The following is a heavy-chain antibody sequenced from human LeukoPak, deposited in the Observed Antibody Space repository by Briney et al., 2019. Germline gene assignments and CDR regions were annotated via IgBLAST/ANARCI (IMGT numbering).Heavy chain of an antibody. CDR2: VKQDGSEK. CDR1: EFTFSNYG. Sequence: GRSLRLSCEASEFTFSNYGMSWVRQAPGKGLEWVANVKQDGSEKYYVDSVKGRFTISRDNAKNSLYIQMNRLRAKDTAIYYCATYNCINGRKFQHWGQGTLVTVSS. D-gene: IGHD2-8*01. V-gene: IGHV3-7*01. CDR3: ATYNCINGRKFQH. J-gene: IGHJ1*01.